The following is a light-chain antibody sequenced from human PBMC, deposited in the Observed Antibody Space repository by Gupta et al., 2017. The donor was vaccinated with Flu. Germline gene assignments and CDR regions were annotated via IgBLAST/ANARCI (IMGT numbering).Light chain of an antibody. CDR3: QTWGTGPWV. V-gene: IGLV4-69*01. CDR1: SGNSSYA. J-gene: IGLJ3*02. CDR2: LNSDGSH. Sequence: VKITCTLSSGNSSYAIAWHQQQPEKGPRYLMKLNSDGSHSKGDGIPDRFSGSSSGAERYLTISSLQSEDEADYYCQTWGTGPWVFGGGTKLTVL.